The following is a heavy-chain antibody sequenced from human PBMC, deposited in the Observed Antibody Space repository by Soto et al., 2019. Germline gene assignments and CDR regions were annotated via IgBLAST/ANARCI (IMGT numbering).Heavy chain of an antibody. J-gene: IGHJ1*01. CDR1: GFTFSSYW. V-gene: IGHV3-7*01. Sequence: PVGSLRLSWAVSGFTFSSYWMSWVRQTPGKGLEWVANINQAVSEKYYVDSVKGRFTISRDNAKNSLYLQMNSLRAEDTAVYYCARELIVGPAEYFQHWGQGTLVTVSS. D-gene: IGHD1-26*01. CDR2: INQAVSEK. CDR3: ARELIVGPAEYFQH.